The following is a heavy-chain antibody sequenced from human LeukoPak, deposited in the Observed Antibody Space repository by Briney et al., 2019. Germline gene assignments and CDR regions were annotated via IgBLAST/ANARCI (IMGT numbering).Heavy chain of an antibody. Sequence: GGSLRLSCAASGFTFSSYGMSWVRQAPGKGLEWVSVIYSGGSTYYADSVKGRFTISRDNSKNTLYLQMNSLRAEDTAVYYCARDVRGNFDYWGQGTLVTVSS. J-gene: IGHJ4*02. V-gene: IGHV3-66*01. D-gene: IGHD3-16*01. CDR3: ARDVRGNFDY. CDR1: GFTFSSYG. CDR2: IYSGGST.